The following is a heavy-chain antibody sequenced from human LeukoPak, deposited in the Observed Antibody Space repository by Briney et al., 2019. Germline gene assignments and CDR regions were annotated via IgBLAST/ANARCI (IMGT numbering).Heavy chain of an antibody. CDR1: GFTFSSYA. Sequence: GGSLRLSCAASGFTFSSYAMSWVRQAPGKGLEWVSAISGSGGSTYYADSVKGRFTISRDNSKNTLYLQMNSLRAEDTAVYYCAKDRGVVKNTYYYSSGIPNWFDPWGQGTLVTVSS. CDR2: ISGSGGST. J-gene: IGHJ5*02. CDR3: AKDRGVVKNTYYYSSGIPNWFDP. D-gene: IGHD3-10*01. V-gene: IGHV3-23*01.